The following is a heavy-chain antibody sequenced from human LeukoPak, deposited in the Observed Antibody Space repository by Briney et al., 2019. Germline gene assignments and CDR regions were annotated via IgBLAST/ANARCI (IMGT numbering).Heavy chain of an antibody. CDR3: ARISRQLPTDNPFDI. D-gene: IGHD2-2*01. CDR1: GGSISSYY. CDR2: INYSGYT. J-gene: IGHJ3*02. Sequence: SETLSLTCTVSGGSISSYYWSWIRQSPGKGLEWIGYINYSGYTKYNPSLESRVTVSVDTSKNQFSLRLTSVTAADTAVYYCARISRQLPTDNPFDIWGQGTMVTVSS. V-gene: IGHV4-59*08.